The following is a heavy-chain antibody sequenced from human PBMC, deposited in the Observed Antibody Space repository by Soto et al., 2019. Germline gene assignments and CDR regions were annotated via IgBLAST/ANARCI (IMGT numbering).Heavy chain of an antibody. CDR3: ARDSGGAFDY. Sequence: QVQLVESGGGVVQPGRSLRLSCAASGFTFSSYGMHWVRQAPGKGLEWVAVIWYDGSNKYYADSVKGRFTISRDNSKHTLYLQMNSLRAEDTAVYYCARDSGGAFDYWGQGTLVTFSS. CDR1: GFTFSSYG. J-gene: IGHJ4*02. V-gene: IGHV3-33*01. D-gene: IGHD3-10*01. CDR2: IWYDGSNK.